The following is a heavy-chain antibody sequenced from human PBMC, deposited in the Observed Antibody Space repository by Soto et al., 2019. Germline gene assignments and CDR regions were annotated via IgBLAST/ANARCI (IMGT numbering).Heavy chain of an antibody. D-gene: IGHD3-10*01. J-gene: IGHJ4*02. CDR3: ATSLIFRGVFLPIAS. CDR1: GGSFNEYY. Sequence: QVQLQQWGAGLLRPSETLSLTCAVSGGSFNEYYWTWIRQAPGKGLEWIGEVTDSGRTNHNPSLTSRLDISLDTPSNQFSLRLTSVTAAATAVYYCATSLIFRGVFLPIASGGQGTLVTVSA. CDR2: VTDSGRT. V-gene: IGHV4-34*01.